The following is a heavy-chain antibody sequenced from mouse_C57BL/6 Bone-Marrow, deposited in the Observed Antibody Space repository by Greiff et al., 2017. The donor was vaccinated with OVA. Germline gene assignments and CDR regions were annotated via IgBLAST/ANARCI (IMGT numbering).Heavy chain of an antibody. J-gene: IGHJ3*01. CDR3: TSIYYGNCEGFAY. Sequence: EVQVVESGGGLVQPGGSMKLSCAASGFTFSDAWMDWVRQSPEKGLEWVAEIRNKANNHATYYAESVKGRFTISRDDTKSSVYLHMNSLRAEDTGIYYRTSIYYGNCEGFAYWRQGTLVTVSA. V-gene: IGHV6-6*01. D-gene: IGHD2-1*01. CDR1: GFTFSDAW. CDR2: IRNKANNHAT.